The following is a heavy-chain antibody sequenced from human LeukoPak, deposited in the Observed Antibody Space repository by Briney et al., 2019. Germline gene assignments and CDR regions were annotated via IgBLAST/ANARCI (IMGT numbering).Heavy chain of an antibody. V-gene: IGHV3-15*01. D-gene: IGHD5-18*01. CDR3: TTVGYTYGQFDY. CDR1: GFTFSEAW. Sequence: GGSLRLSCAVSGFTFSEAWMSWVRQAPGKGLEWVGRIKSKTDGGTTDYAAPVKGRFTISRDDSEDTLYLQMNSLKTEGTAVYYCTTVGYTYGQFDYWGQGTLVTVSS. J-gene: IGHJ4*02. CDR2: IKSKTDGGTT.